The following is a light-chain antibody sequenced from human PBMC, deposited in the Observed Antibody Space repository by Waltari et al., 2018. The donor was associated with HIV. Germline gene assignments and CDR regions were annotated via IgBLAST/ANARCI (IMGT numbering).Light chain of an antibody. V-gene: IGLV2-14*03. CDR2: YVS. Sequence: QSALTQPASVPGSPGQSITISCTGSTSDVGGYNYVSWYQQHPCKAPKLIILYVSNRPSGVSNRFSGSKSGNTASLTISGLQAEDEADYYCSSYTSINTWVFGTGTKLTVL. J-gene: IGLJ3*02. CDR1: TSDVGGYNY. CDR3: SSYTSINTWV.